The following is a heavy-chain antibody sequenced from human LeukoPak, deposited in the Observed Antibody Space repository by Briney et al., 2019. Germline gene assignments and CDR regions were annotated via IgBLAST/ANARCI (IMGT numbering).Heavy chain of an antibody. CDR2: INSDGSST. CDR3: AKGVRITMVRGAFDI. Sequence: PGGSLRLSCVASGFTFSSYWMHWVRQAPGKGLVWVSRINSDGSSTKCADSVKGRFTISRDNAKNSLYLQMNSLRAEDTALYYCAKGVRITMVRGAFDIWGQGTMVTVSS. D-gene: IGHD3-10*01. V-gene: IGHV3-74*03. CDR1: GFTFSSYW. J-gene: IGHJ3*02.